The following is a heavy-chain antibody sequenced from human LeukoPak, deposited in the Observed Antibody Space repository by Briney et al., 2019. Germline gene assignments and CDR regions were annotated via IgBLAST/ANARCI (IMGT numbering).Heavy chain of an antibody. CDR2: IKKDGSET. J-gene: IGHJ4*02. CDR3: AARDSYGSGSYPIDY. D-gene: IGHD3-10*01. V-gene: IGHV3-7*01. Sequence: PGGSLRLSCAASGFTISNYYMTWVRQAPGKGLEWVASIKKDGSETYYVASVKGRFTISRDNAKNSLYLQMNSLRAEDTAVYYCAARDSYGSGSYPIDYWGQGTLVTVSS. CDR1: GFTISNYY.